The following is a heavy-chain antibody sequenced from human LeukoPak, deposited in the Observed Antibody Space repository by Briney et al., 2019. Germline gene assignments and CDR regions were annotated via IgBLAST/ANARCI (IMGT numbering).Heavy chain of an antibody. CDR2: ISGSGAGT. D-gene: IGHD3-22*01. J-gene: IGHJ4*02. CDR3: AKADDDSPGYTNYFDY. CDR1: GXTFSSYA. Sequence: GGSLRLSCAASGXTFSSYAMGWVRQAPGKGLESVSSISGSGAGTYYADSVKGRCTISRDNSKNTLYLQMNSLRAEDTAVYYCAKADDDSPGYTNYFDYWGQGTLVTVSS. V-gene: IGHV3-23*01.